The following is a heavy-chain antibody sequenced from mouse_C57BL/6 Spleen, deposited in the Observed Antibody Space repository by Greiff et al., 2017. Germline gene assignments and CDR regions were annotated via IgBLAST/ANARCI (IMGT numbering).Heavy chain of an antibody. CDR3: ASQGLLFDY. CDR2: IDPSDSYT. D-gene: IGHD1-1*01. Sequence: QVQLQQPGAELVRPGTSVKLSCKASGYTFTSYWMHWVKQRPGQGLEWIGVIDPSDSYTNYNQKFKGKATLTVDTSSSTAYMQRSSLTSEDSAVYYCASQGLLFDYWGKGTTLTVSS. V-gene: IGHV1-59*01. CDR1: GYTFTSYW. J-gene: IGHJ2*01.